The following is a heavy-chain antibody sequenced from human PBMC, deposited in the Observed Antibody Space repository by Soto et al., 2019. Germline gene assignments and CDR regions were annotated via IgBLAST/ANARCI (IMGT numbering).Heavy chain of an antibody. J-gene: IGHJ4*02. CDR2: ISAHNGNT. CDR1: GYGFTTYG. Sequence: QVHLVQSGAEVKKPGASVKVSCKGSGYGFTTYGITWVRQAPGQGLEWMAWISAHNGNTNYAQKLQGRVTVIRDTSTSTAYMELRSLRSDDTAVYYCARGRYGDYWGQGALVTVSS. CDR3: ARGRYGDY. D-gene: IGHD1-1*01. V-gene: IGHV1-18*01.